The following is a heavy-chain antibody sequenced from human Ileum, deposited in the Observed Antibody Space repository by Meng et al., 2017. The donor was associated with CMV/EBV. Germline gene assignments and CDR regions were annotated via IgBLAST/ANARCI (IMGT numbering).Heavy chain of an antibody. Sequence: EVQLLESGGGLIQPGGSLRLSCAASEFTCSDYMMSWVRQAPGKGLEWVSGISGSGDRTYYADSVKGRFTISRDNSKKTLYLQMNSLRVEDTAIYYCAKDGYGVVDHWGQGSLVTVSS. CDR1: EFTCSDYM. J-gene: IGHJ4*02. D-gene: IGHD5/OR15-5a*01. V-gene: IGHV3-23*01. CDR2: ISGSGDRT. CDR3: AKDGYGVVDH.